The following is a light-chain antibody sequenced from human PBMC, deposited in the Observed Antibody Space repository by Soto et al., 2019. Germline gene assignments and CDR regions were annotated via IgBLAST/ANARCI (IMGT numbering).Light chain of an antibody. CDR3: QQRSNWPLT. CDR2: DAS. V-gene: IGKV3-11*01. J-gene: IGKJ4*01. CDR1: QSVSSY. Sequence: EIVLTQSPATLSLSPGERATLSCRASQSVSSYLAWYQQQPGQAPRLLFYDASNRATGIPARFSGSGSGTDFTLTISSLEPEDFAVYYCQQRSNWPLTFGVGTKVEIK.